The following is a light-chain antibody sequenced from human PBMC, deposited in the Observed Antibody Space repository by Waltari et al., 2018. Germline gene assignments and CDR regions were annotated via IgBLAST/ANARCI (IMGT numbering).Light chain of an antibody. J-gene: IGLJ2*01. Sequence: QSALTQPASVSGSPGQSITISCTATISDVGGYNYVSWYQQHPGKAPKRMIYDVSNRHSGVSNRFSGYKSGNTASLTISGLQAEDEADYYCSSYTSSSVVFGGGTKLTVL. CDR1: ISDVGGYNY. CDR2: DVS. CDR3: SSYTSSSVV. V-gene: IGLV2-14*01.